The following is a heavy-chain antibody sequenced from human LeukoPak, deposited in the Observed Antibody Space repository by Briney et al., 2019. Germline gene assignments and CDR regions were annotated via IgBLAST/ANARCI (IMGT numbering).Heavy chain of an antibody. CDR3: ARQELLWFGELMGGFDP. J-gene: IGHJ5*02. CDR2: IYHSGST. D-gene: IGHD3-10*01. V-gene: IGHV4-38-2*01. CDR1: GYSIRSGYY. Sequence: PSETLSLTXAVSGYSIRSGYYWGWIRQPPGKGLECIGSIYHSGSTYYNPSLKSRVTISVDTSKNQFSLKLSSVTAADTAVYYCARQELLWFGELMGGFDPWGQGTLVTVSS.